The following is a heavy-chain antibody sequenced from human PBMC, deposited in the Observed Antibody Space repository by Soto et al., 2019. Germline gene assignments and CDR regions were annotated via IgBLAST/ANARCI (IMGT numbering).Heavy chain of an antibody. V-gene: IGHV1-69*12. CDR1: GGTFSSYA. CDR2: IIPIFGTA. J-gene: IGHJ6*02. D-gene: IGHD2-2*01. CDR3: ARHVPAAGYYYGMDV. Sequence: QVQLVQSGAEVKKPGSSVKVSCKASGGTFSSYAISWVRQAPGQGLEWMGGIIPIFGTANYAQKFQGRVTITADESTSTAYTELSNLRSEDTAVYYCARHVPAAGYYYGMDVWGQGTTVTVSS.